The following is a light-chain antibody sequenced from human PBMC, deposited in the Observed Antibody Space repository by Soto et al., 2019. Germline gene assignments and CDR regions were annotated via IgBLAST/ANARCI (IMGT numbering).Light chain of an antibody. CDR3: CSSPGSYTSVV. J-gene: IGLJ2*01. CDR1: TSYVGTYIY. V-gene: IGLV2-11*01. Sequence: QSVLIQPRSVSGSPGQSVTISCYGITSYVGTYIYVSWYQHHPGKAPRFLIYDVSKRPSGVPDRFSGSKSGNTASLTISGLQAEDEADYYCCSSPGSYTSVVFGGGTKLTVL. CDR2: DVS.